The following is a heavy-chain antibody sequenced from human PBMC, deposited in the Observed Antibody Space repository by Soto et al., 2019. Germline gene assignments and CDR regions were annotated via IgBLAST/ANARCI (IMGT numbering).Heavy chain of an antibody. V-gene: IGHV3-15*01. Sequence: DVHLVESGGGLVNPGGSLRLSCRTSGFTFSKAWMRWVRQAPGKGLEWVGRIRSNADGGTVEYAAPVKGRFIISRDDYTNTLYLQINSLDTQDTGVYYCTGAGVRGVGMSGMGAWGQGTAVTVSS. CDR1: GFTFSKAW. CDR2: IRSNADGGTV. CDR3: TGAGVRGVGMSGMGA. J-gene: IGHJ6*02. D-gene: IGHD3-10*01.